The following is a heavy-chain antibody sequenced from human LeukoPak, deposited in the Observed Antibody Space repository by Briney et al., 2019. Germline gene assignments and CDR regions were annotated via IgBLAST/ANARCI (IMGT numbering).Heavy chain of an antibody. CDR2: IYYTGGT. V-gene: IGHV4-39*01. J-gene: IGHJ4*02. Sequence: SETLSLTCSVSGGSITSSSYYWAWIRQTPERGLEWIGSIYYTGGTYYGPSLKSRVTISVDTSKNQFSLKLSSVTAADTAVYYCARHDPTWDLFDYWGQGALVTVSS. D-gene: IGHD1-26*01. CDR1: GGSITSSSYY. CDR3: ARHDPTWDLFDY.